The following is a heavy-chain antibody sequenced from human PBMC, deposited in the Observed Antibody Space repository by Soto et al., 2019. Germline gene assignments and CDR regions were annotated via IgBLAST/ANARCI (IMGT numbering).Heavy chain of an antibody. D-gene: IGHD4-17*01. CDR1: GYTFTSYG. CDR3: ARLTLFLSHDYADYVANNMAL. Sequence: ASVKVSCKASGYTFTSYGISWVRQAPGQGLEWMGWISAYNGNTNYAQKLQGRVTMTTDTSTSTAYMELRSLRSDDTAVYYCARLTLFLSHDYADYVANNMALWGQGTTVIV. CDR2: ISAYNGNT. J-gene: IGHJ6*02. V-gene: IGHV1-18*01.